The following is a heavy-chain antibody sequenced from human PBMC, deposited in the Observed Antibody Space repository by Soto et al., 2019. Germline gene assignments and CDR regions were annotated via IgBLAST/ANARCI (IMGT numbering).Heavy chain of an antibody. CDR1: GFTFSSYA. J-gene: IGHJ4*02. CDR2: ISYDGSNK. D-gene: IGHD4-17*01. Sequence: QVQLVESGGGVVQPGRSLRLSCAASGFTFSSYAMHWVRQAPGKGLEWVAVISYDGSNKYYADSVKGRFTISRDNSKNTLYLQMNSLRAEDTAVYYCARERDDYGDYPYFDYWGQGTLVTVSS. CDR3: ARERDDYGDYPYFDY. V-gene: IGHV3-30-3*01.